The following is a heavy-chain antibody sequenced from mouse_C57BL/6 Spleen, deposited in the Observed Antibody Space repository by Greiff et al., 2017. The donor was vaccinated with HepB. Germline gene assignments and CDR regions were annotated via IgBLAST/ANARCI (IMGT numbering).Heavy chain of an antibody. Sequence: QVQLQQPGAELVRPGSSVKLSCKASGYTFTSYWMDWVKQRPGQGLEWIGNIYPSDSETHYNQKFKDKATLTVDKSSSTAYMQLSSLTSEDSAVYYWARENNWDGWYFDVWGTGTTVTVSS. V-gene: IGHV1-61*01. J-gene: IGHJ1*03. D-gene: IGHD4-1*01. CDR3: ARENNWDGWYFDV. CDR1: GYTFTSYW. CDR2: IYPSDSET.